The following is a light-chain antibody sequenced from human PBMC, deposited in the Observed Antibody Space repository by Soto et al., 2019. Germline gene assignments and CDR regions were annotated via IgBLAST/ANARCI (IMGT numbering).Light chain of an antibody. J-gene: IGKJ1*01. CDR2: DAS. CDR1: QSISSW. Sequence: DIQMTQSPSTLSASVGDRVTITCRASQSISSWLAWYQQKPGKAPKLLIYDASSLESGVPSRFSGSGSGTEFTLTISSLQPDDFATYYCQQYNSYWTFGHGTKVEL. V-gene: IGKV1-5*01. CDR3: QQYNSYWT.